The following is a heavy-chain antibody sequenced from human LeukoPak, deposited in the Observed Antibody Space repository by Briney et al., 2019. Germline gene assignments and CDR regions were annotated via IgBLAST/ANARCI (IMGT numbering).Heavy chain of an antibody. CDR3: ARGLEDRISIFGVVKFYYFDF. CDR2: IDHSGSS. V-gene: IGHV4-34*01. J-gene: IGHJ4*02. CDR1: GGSFSNYY. Sequence: SETLSLTCAVYGGSFSNYYWTWIRQPPGKGLEWIGEIDHSGSSHYNPSLKSRVTISVDTSKNQLSLKLGSVTAADTAVYYCARGLEDRISIFGVVKFYYFDFWGQGTLVTVSS. D-gene: IGHD3-3*01.